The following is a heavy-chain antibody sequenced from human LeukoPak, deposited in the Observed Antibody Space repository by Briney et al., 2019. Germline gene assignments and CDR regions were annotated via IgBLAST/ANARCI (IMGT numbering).Heavy chain of an antibody. CDR1: GFTFSSYG. D-gene: IGHD3-22*01. V-gene: IGHV3-30*03. CDR3: ASANLRSGYYYVHDAFDI. CDR2: ISYDGSNE. Sequence: GGGVVQPGRSLRLSCAASGFTFSSYGMHWVRQAPGKRLEWVAVISYDGSNEYYADSVKGRFTISRHNSKNTLYLQMNSLRAEDTAVYYCASANLRSGYYYVHDAFDIWGQGTMVTVSS. J-gene: IGHJ3*02.